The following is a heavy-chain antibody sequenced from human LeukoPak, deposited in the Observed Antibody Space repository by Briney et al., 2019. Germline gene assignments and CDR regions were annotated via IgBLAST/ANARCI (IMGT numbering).Heavy chain of an antibody. CDR3: ARGSGIWGSYRSHRFDP. J-gene: IGHJ5*02. D-gene: IGHD3-16*02. CDR2: IYYSGST. Sequence: KTSETLSLTCTVSGGSISSYYWSWIRQPPGKGLEWIGYIYYSGSTNYNPSLKSRVTISVDTSKNQFSLKLSSVTAADTAVYYCARGSGIWGSYRSHRFDPWGQGTLVTVSS. CDR1: GGSISSYY. V-gene: IGHV4-59*12.